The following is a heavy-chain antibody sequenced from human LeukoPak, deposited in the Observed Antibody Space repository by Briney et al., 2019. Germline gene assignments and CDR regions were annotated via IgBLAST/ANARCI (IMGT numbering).Heavy chain of an antibody. CDR1: GDSVSSNSAA. CDR3: ARDEQVLRYFDWLSNGMDV. J-gene: IGHJ6*02. CDR2: TYYRSKWYN. V-gene: IGHV6-1*01. Sequence: SQTLSLTCAISGDSVSSNSAAWNWIRQSPSRGLEWLGRTYYRSKWYNDYAVSVKSRITINPDTSKNQFSLQLNSVTPEDTAVYYCARDEQVLRYFDWLSNGMDVWGQGTTVTVSS. D-gene: IGHD3-9*01.